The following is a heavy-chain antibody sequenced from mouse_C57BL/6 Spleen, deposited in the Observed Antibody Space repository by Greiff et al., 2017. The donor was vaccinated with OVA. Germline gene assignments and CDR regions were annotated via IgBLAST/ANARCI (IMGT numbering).Heavy chain of an antibody. Sequence: EVKLEESGPGLVKPSQTVFLTCTVTGISITTGNYRWSWIRQFPGNKLEWIGYIYYSGTITYNPSLTSRTTITRDTPKNQFFLEMNSLTAEDTATYYCARERYDYDFPWFAYWGQGTLVTVSA. CDR2: IYYSGTI. J-gene: IGHJ3*01. D-gene: IGHD2-4*01. CDR3: ARERYDYDFPWFAY. V-gene: IGHV3-5*01. CDR1: GISITTGNYR.